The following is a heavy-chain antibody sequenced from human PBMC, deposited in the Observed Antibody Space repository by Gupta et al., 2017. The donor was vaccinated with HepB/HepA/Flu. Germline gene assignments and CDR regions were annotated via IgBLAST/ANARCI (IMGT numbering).Heavy chain of an antibody. Sequence: GFSFTTWSMHWVRQAPGKGLQWVASISFDGVNNFYADSVKGRFTISRDNSKNTLSLQMASLRAEDTAIYYCAADQLYRGYYDYWGQGTLVTVSS. J-gene: IGHJ4*02. D-gene: IGHD2-2*03. V-gene: IGHV3-30*01. CDR1: GFSFTTWS. CDR3: AADQLYRGYYDY. CDR2: ISFDGVNN.